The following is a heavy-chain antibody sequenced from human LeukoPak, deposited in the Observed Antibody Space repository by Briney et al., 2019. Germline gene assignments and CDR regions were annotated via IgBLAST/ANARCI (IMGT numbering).Heavy chain of an antibody. CDR2: ISWNGGGI. V-gene: IGHV3-9*01. D-gene: IGHD3/OR15-3a*01. J-gene: IGHJ6*02. Sequence: PGRSLRLSCAASGFTFDDYAMHWVRQGPGKGLEWASGISWNGGGIGYVDSVKGRFTISRDNAKNSLYLQMNSLRAEDTAVYYCAKDMSFDADYAMDVWGQGTTVTVSS. CDR3: AKDMSFDADYAMDV. CDR1: GFTFDDYA.